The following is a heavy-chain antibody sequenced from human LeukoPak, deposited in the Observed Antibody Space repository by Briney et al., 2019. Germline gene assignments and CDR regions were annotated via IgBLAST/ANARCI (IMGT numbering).Heavy chain of an antibody. Sequence: SCKASGFTFSSYAMSWVRQAPGKGLEWVSAISGSGGSTYYADSVKGRFTISRDNSKNTVYLQMNSLRAEDTAVYYCAKGIAVAGRPAFDIWGQGTMVTVSS. D-gene: IGHD6-19*01. V-gene: IGHV3-23*01. CDR2: ISGSGGST. CDR1: GFTFSSYA. J-gene: IGHJ3*02. CDR3: AKGIAVAGRPAFDI.